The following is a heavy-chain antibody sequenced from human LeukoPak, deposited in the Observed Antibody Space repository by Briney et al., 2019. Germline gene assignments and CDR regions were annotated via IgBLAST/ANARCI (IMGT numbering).Heavy chain of an antibody. Sequence: SETLSLTCTVSGGSISSSSYYWGWIRQPPGKGLEWIGSIYYSGSTYYNPSLKSRVTISVDTSKNQFSLKLSSVTAADTAVYYCVRQRLIVVVAATDWFDPWGQGTLVTVSS. CDR2: IYYSGST. CDR1: GGSISSSSYY. V-gene: IGHV4-39*01. CDR3: VRQRLIVVVAATDWFDP. D-gene: IGHD2-15*01. J-gene: IGHJ5*02.